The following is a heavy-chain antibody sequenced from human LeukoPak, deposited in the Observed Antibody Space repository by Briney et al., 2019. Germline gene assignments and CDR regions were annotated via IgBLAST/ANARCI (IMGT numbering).Heavy chain of an antibody. V-gene: IGHV3-33*03. CDR3: AKEGRSLQTY. D-gene: IGHD5-24*01. CDR2: IWYDGSNK. J-gene: IGHJ4*02. CDR1: GFTFRNYG. Sequence: GGSLRLSCAASGFTFRNYGMNWVRQAPGKGLEWVTIIWYDGSNKYYADSVKGRFIISRDNAKNSLYLQMNSLRVEDTAVYYCAKEGRSLQTYWGQGTLVTVSS.